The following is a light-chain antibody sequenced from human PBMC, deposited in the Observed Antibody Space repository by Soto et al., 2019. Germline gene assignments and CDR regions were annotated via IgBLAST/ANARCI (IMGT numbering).Light chain of an antibody. Sequence: EIVLTQSPATLSLSPGERATLSCRASQSVSSYLAWYQQKPGQAPRLLIYDASNRATRIPARFSGSGSGTDFTLTISSLEPEDFAVYYCQQRSNWPPATFGQGTKVEIK. V-gene: IGKV3-11*01. CDR1: QSVSSY. CDR2: DAS. CDR3: QQRSNWPPAT. J-gene: IGKJ1*01.